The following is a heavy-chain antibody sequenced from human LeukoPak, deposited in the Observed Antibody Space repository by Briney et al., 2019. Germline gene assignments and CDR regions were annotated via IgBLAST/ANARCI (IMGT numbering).Heavy chain of an antibody. V-gene: IGHV3-66*01. CDR1: GFTFSSYG. J-gene: IGHJ4*02. D-gene: IGHD5-24*01. CDR2: IYSGGST. CDR3: ARGGDGYTISHLFDY. Sequence: GGSLRLSCAASGFTFSSYGITWVRQAPGKGLEWVSVIYSGGSTYYADSVKGRFTISRDNSKNTLYLQMNSLRAEDTAVYYCARGGDGYTISHLFDYWGQGTLVTVSS.